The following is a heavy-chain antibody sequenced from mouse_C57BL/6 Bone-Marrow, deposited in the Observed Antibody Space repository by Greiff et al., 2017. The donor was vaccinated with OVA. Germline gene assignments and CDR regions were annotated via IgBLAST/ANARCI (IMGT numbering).Heavy chain of an antibody. V-gene: IGHV1-72*01. Sequence: QVQLQQPGAELVKPGASVKLSCKASGYTFTSYWMHWVKQRPGRGLERIGRIDPNSGGTKYNEKFKSKATLTVDKPSSTAYMQLSSLTSEDSAVYYCARMGNRGGIYAMDYWGQGTSVTVSS. D-gene: IGHD2-1*01. CDR1: GYTFTSYW. CDR2: IDPNSGGT. J-gene: IGHJ4*01. CDR3: ARMGNRGGIYAMDY.